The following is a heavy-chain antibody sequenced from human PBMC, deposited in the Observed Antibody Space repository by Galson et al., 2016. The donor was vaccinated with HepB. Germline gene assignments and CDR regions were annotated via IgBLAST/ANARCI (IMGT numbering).Heavy chain of an antibody. CDR1: GYTFSSHW. CDR2: IYPDDSDT. J-gene: IGHJ4*02. CDR3: ARARRFSATYYFDY. Sequence: QSGAEVKKPGESLKISCKGSGYTFSSHWIGWVRQMPGKGLEWMGIIYPDDSDTLYNPSFRGQVIISVDKSLSTAYLQWTSLKASDTAMYYCARARRFSATYYFDYWAQGTLVTVSS. D-gene: IGHD3-3*01. V-gene: IGHV5-51*01.